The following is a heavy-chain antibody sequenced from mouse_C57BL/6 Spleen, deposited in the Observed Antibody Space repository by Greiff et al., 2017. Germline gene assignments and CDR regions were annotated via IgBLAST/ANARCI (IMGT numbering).Heavy chain of an antibody. Sequence: QVQLQQSGAELVMPGASVKLSCKASGYTFTSYWMHWVKQRPGQGLEWIGEIDPSDSYTNYNQKFKGKSTLTVDKSSSTAYMQLSSLTSADSAVYYCARAGYDAWFAYWGQGTLVTVSA. CDR1: GYTFTSYW. V-gene: IGHV1-69*01. CDR3: ARAGYDAWFAY. D-gene: IGHD2-2*01. CDR2: IDPSDSYT. J-gene: IGHJ3*01.